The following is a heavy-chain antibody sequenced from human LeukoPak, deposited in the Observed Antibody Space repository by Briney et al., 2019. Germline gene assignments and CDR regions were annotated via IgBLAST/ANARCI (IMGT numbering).Heavy chain of an antibody. Sequence: PSETLSLTCTVSGGSISSGDYYWSWIRQPPGKGLEWIGYIYYSGSTYYNPSLKSRVTISVDTSKNQFSLKLSSVTAADTAVYYCARDLRSGSGSYYNTWFDPWAREPWSPSPQ. V-gene: IGHV4-30-4*01. CDR2: IYYSGST. D-gene: IGHD3-10*01. J-gene: IGHJ5*02. CDR1: GGSISSGDYY. CDR3: ARDLRSGSGSYYNTWFDP.